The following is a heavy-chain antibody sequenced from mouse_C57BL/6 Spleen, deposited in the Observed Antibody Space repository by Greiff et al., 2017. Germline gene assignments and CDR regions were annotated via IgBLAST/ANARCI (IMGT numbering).Heavy chain of an antibody. CDR3: ASGRYGNYVYFDY. V-gene: IGHV1-69*01. Sequence: VQLQQPGAELVMPGASVKLSCKASGYTFTSYWMHWVKQRPGQGLEWIGEIDPSDSYTNYNQKFKGKSTLTVDKSSSTAYMQLSSLTSEDSAVYYCASGRYGNYVYFDYWGQGTTLTVSS. CDR1: GYTFTSYW. CDR2: IDPSDSYT. D-gene: IGHD2-10*02. J-gene: IGHJ2*01.